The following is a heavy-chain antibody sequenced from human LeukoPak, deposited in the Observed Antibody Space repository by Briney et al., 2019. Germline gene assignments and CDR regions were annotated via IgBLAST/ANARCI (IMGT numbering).Heavy chain of an antibody. Sequence: ASVKVSCKASGYTFTGYYMHWVRQAPGQGLAWMGWINPNSGGANYAQKFQGRVTMTRDTSISTAYMELSRLRSDDTAVYYCARVTGVLWFGEFPFDPWGQGTLVTVSS. J-gene: IGHJ5*02. D-gene: IGHD3-10*01. CDR1: GYTFTGYY. CDR2: INPNSGGA. V-gene: IGHV1-2*02. CDR3: ARVTGVLWFGEFPFDP.